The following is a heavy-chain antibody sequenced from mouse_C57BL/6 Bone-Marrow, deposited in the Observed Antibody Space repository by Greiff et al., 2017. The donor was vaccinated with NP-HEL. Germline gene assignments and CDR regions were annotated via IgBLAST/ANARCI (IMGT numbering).Heavy chain of an antibody. CDR2: ISSGGSYT. D-gene: IGHD2-3*01. V-gene: IGHV5-6*01. Sequence: EVHLVESGGDLVKPGGSLKLSCAASGFTFSSYGMSWVRQTPDKRLEWVATISSGGSYTYYPDSVKGRFTISRDNAKNTLYLQMSSLKSEDIAMYYCASHYDGYPDYWGQGTTLTVSS. CDR1: GFTFSSYG. J-gene: IGHJ2*01. CDR3: ASHYDGYPDY.